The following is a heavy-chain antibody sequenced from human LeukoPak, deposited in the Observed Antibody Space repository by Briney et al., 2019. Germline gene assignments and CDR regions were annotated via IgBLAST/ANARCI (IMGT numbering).Heavy chain of an antibody. D-gene: IGHD3-16*01. Sequence: GGSLRLSCAASGFTFSGSTMHWVRQASGKGLEWLGRIRSKVNSYATAYAASVKGRLTISRDDSKNTAYLQMNSLKTEDTAVYYCTRQGGEDYWGQGTLVTVSS. CDR3: TRQGGEDY. V-gene: IGHV3-73*01. CDR1: GFTFSGST. CDR2: IRSKVNSYAT. J-gene: IGHJ4*02.